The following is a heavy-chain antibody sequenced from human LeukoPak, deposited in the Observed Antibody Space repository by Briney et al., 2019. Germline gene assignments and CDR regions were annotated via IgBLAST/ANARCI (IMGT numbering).Heavy chain of an antibody. CDR1: GFTFSSYS. J-gene: IGHJ4*02. V-gene: IGHV3-48*02. D-gene: IGHD6-13*01. CDR2: ISSSSSTI. CDR3: ARVPSFYSSSWDYYFDY. Sequence: GGSLRLSCAASGFTFSSYSMNWVRQAPGKGLEWVSYISSSSSTIYYADSVKGRFTISRDNAKNSLYLQMNSLRDEDTAVYYCARVPSFYSSSWDYYFDYWGQGTLVTVSS.